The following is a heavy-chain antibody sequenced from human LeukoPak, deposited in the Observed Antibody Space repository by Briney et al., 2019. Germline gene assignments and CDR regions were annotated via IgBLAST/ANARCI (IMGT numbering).Heavy chain of an antibody. CDR2: IYPGDSDT. CDR3: AREGVGDIVAIIGDAFDI. V-gene: IGHV5-51*01. J-gene: IGHJ3*02. Sequence: GESLKISCKGSGYSFTSYWIGWVRQMPGKGLEWMGIIYPGDSDTRYSPSFQGQVTISADKSISTAYLQWSSLKASDTAMYYCAREGVGDIVAIIGDAFDIWGQGTMVTVSS. D-gene: IGHD5-12*01. CDR1: GYSFTSYW.